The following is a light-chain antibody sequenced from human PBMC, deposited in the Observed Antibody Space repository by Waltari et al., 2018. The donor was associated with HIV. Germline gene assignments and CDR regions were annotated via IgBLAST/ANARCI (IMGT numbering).Light chain of an antibody. Sequence: SVLTQPPSASGTPGQRVTISCSGSSSNIGSSIVNWYQQLPGPAPKLLIYSTNQRPSGVPDRFAASRSGTSASLAISGLQSEDEADYYCAAWDDSLNGWVFGGGTKLTVL. CDR1: SSNIGSSI. V-gene: IGLV1-44*01. CDR3: AAWDDSLNGWV. J-gene: IGLJ3*02. CDR2: STN.